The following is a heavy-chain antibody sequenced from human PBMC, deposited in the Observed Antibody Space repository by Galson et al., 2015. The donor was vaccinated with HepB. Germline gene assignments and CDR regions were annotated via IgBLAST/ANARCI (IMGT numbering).Heavy chain of an antibody. D-gene: IGHD3-10*01. CDR3: TRPHGSGSFSYY. V-gene: IGHV3-73*01. CDR2: IRGKANNYAT. CDR1: GFTFSVSA. J-gene: IGHJ4*02. Sequence: SLRLSCAASGFTFSVSAVHWVRQSSGKGLEWVGRIRGKANNYATACSASLKGRFTISRDDSKNTAYLQMNSLKTEDTAVYYCTRPHGSGSFSYYWGQGTLVTVSS.